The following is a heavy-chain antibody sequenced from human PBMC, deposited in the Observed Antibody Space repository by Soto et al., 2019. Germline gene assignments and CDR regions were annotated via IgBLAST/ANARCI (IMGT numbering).Heavy chain of an antibody. J-gene: IGHJ4*02. V-gene: IGHV3-49*04. CDR2: IRRNAYGGTT. D-gene: IGHD3-16*01. CDR3: TRASSLDFDF. CDR1: GFTFGDYA. Sequence: SLRLSCTTSGFTFGDYALSWVLQAPGKGLEWVGFIRRNAYGGTTDYAASVKGRFTISRDDSKSIAYLQMNSLRTEDTALYYCTRASSLDFDFWGQGTLVTVSS.